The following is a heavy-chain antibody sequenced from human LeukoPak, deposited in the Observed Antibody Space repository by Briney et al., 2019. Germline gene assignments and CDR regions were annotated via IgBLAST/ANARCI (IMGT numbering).Heavy chain of an antibody. J-gene: IGHJ3*02. D-gene: IGHD3-10*01. CDR1: GFTFSRFG. CDR3: ARDCGSDYNHDAFDI. Sequence: GGSLRLSCAASGFTFSRFGMHWVRQAPGKGLVWVSRINTYGSSTSYADSVKGRFTISRDNAKNTLYLQMNSLRVEDTAVYYCARDCGSDYNHDAFDIWGQGTMVTVSS. V-gene: IGHV3-74*01. CDR2: INTYGSST.